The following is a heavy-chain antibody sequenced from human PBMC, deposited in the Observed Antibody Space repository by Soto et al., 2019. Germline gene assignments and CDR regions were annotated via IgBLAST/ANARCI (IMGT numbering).Heavy chain of an antibody. J-gene: IGHJ6*02. CDR3: ARMDGYNFVYYYYGMDV. CDR2: INPSGGST. Sequence: ASVKVSCKASGYTFTSYYMHWVRQAPGQGLEWMGIINPSGGSTSYAQKFQGRVTMTRDTSTSTVYMELSSLRSEDTAVYYCARMDGYNFVYYYYGMDVWGQGTTVTV. D-gene: IGHD5-12*01. V-gene: IGHV1-46*01. CDR1: GYTFTSYY.